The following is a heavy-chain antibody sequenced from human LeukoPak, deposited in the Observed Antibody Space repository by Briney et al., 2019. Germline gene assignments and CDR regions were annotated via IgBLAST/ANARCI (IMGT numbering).Heavy chain of an antibody. CDR1: GFTFSAYD. CDR2: INSGGGDT. J-gene: IGHJ4*02. Sequence: PGGSLRLSCAASGFTFSAYDMTWVRQAPGKGLEWVSAINSGGGDTNYADYVKGRFTISRDHSKNTLYLQMNSLRAEDTAVYYCARAALCGGDCYYYFDYWGQGTLVTVSS. D-gene: IGHD2-21*01. CDR3: ARAALCGGDCYYYFDY. V-gene: IGHV3-23*01.